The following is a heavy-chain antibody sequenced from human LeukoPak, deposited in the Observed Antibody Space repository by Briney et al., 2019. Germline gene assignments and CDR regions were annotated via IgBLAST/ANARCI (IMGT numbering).Heavy chain of an antibody. V-gene: IGHV4-61*02. CDR2: IYTSGST. D-gene: IGHD3-9*01. CDR1: GGSISSGSYY. Sequence: PSETLTLTCTVSGGSISSGSYYWSWIRQPAGKGLEWIGRIYTSGSTNYNPSLKSRVTISVDTSKNQFSLKLSSVTAADTAVYYCARAGYDILTGYHRESIFDYWGQGTLVTVSS. CDR3: ARAGYDILTGYHRESIFDY. J-gene: IGHJ4*02.